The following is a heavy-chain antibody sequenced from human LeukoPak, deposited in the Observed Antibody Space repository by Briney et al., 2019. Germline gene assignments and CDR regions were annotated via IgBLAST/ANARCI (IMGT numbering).Heavy chain of an antibody. CDR2: LSSSSSSI. CDR1: TFTLSSYN. Sequence: PGGSLRLSCAASTFTLSSYNMNWVPEAPGQGLECVSYLSSSSSSIYYADSVKGRFTISRDNSKNTLYLQMNSLRAEDTAVYYCARGGIAVAGIDFRWFDPWGQGTLVTVSS. J-gene: IGHJ5*02. CDR3: ARGGIAVAGIDFRWFDP. V-gene: IGHV3-48*01. D-gene: IGHD6-19*01.